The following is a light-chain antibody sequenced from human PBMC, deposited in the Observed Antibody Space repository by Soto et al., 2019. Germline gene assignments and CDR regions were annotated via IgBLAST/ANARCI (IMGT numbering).Light chain of an antibody. CDR3: QQRSIWPWT. CDR1: QSISSNY. Sequence: EIVLTQSPGTLSLSPGERATLSCRASQSISSNYLAWYQQKPGQAPRLLIYGASSRATGIPDRFSGSGSGTDFTLTISRLEPEDFAVYYCQQRSIWPWTFGQGTKVDNK. V-gene: IGKV3D-20*02. J-gene: IGKJ1*01. CDR2: GAS.